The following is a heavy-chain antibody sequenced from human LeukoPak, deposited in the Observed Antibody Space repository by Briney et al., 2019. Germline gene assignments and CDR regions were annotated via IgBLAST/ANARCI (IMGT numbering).Heavy chain of an antibody. V-gene: IGHV4-39*01. J-gene: IGHJ4*02. D-gene: IGHD2-2*01. CDR1: GGSISSSSYC. CDR3: ARLIVVVPAAIDY. Sequence: SETLSLTCTVSGGSISSSSYCWGWIRQPPGEGLEWIGSIYYSGSTYYNPSLKSRVTISVDTSKNRFSLKLSSVTAADTAVYYCARLIVVVPAAIDYWGQGTLVTVSS. CDR2: IYYSGST.